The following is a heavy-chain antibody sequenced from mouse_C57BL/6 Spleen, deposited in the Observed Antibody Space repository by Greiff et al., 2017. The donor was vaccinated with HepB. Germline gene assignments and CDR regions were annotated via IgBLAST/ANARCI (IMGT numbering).Heavy chain of an antibody. CDR1: GYSITSGYY. V-gene: IGHV3-6*01. J-gene: IGHJ1*03. CDR3: AREPYYGSTYWYFDV. D-gene: IGHD1-1*01. CDR2: ISYDGSN. Sequence: ESGPGLVKPSQSLSLTCSVTGYSITSGYYWNWIRQFPGNKLEWMGYISYDGSNNYNPSLKNRISITRDTSKNQFFLKLNSVTTEDTATYYCAREPYYGSTYWYFDVWGTGTTVTVSS.